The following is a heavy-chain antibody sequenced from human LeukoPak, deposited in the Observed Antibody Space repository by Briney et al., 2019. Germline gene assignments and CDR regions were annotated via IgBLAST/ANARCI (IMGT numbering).Heavy chain of an antibody. CDR3: TRRAWGSGWGAFDI. J-gene: IGHJ3*02. CDR1: GFTVSSNY. V-gene: IGHV3-53*01. Sequence: PGGSLRLSCAASGFTVSSNYMSWVRQAPGKGLEWVSVIYSGGSTYYADSVKGRFTISRDNSKNTLYLQMNRLKTEDTAVYYCTRRAWGSGWGAFDIWGQGTMVTVPS. CDR2: IYSGGST. D-gene: IGHD6-19*01.